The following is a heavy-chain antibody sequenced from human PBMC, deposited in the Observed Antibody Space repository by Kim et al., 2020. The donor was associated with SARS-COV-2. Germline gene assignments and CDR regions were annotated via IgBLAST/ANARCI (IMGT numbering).Heavy chain of an antibody. V-gene: IGHV3-23*01. CDR3: AKRLPVTTVTFSWFFALCGRRTPVSVSTASTTAPSGCPLKTYY. CDR2: IFGSGAGK. D-gene: IGHD3-10*01. CDR1: RFTFSNSA. Sequence: GGSLRLSCAASRFTFSNSAMSWVRQAPGKGLEWVSGIFGSGAGKYYADSVKGRFTISRDNSKNILYLQMNNLRADDTAVYYCAKRLPVTTVTFSWFFALCGRRTPVSVSTASTTAPSGCPLKTYY. J-gene: IGHJ6*01.